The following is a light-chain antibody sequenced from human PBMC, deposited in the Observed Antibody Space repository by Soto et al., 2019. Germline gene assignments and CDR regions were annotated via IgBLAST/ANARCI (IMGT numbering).Light chain of an antibody. V-gene: IGKV3-20*01. CDR1: PSVSGSN. J-gene: IGKJ5*01. CDR3: QQYGNSPIT. CDR2: GAS. Sequence: EIVSTQSPGTLSLSTGERATLSCRASPSVSGSNLACYQQKPGQAPRLVIYGASSRATGIPDRFSGSGSGTDFTLTISRLEPEDFAVYYCQQYGNSPITFGQGTRLEIK.